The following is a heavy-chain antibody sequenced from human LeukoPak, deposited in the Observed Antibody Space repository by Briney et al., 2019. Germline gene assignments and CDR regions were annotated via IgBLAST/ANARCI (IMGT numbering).Heavy chain of an antibody. V-gene: IGHV3-21*01. Sequence: GGSLRLSCAASGFTFSSYSMNWVRQAPGKGLEWVSSISSSSSYIYYADSVKGRFTISRDNAKNSLYLQMNSLRAEDTAVYYCASVRTSGSYYELAYWGQGTLVTVSS. J-gene: IGHJ4*02. D-gene: IGHD1-26*01. CDR3: ASVRTSGSYYELAY. CDR2: ISSSSSYI. CDR1: GFTFSSYS.